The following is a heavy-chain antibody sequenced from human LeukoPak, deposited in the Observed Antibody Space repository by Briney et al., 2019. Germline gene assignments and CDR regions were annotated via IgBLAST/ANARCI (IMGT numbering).Heavy chain of an antibody. J-gene: IGHJ4*02. V-gene: IGHV3-48*03. CDR1: GFTFLDHG. CDR3: ARGGPVVPAAMEGPDFDY. CDR2: ISSSGSTI. D-gene: IGHD2-2*01. Sequence: QAGGSLRLSCAASGFTFLDHGMGWVRQAPGKGLEWVSYISSSGSTIYYADSVKGRFTISRDNAKNSLYLQMNSLRAEDTAVYYCARGGPVVPAAMEGPDFDYWGQGTLVTVSS.